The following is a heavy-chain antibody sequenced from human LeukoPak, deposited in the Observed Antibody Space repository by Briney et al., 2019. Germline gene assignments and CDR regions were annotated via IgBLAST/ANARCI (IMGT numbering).Heavy chain of an antibody. V-gene: IGHV3-49*04. CDR2: IRSNSHSGAA. D-gene: IGHD3-10*01. CDR3: TRAYYYGSGSYYKDYFDY. CDR1: GFSFGDFA. J-gene: IGHJ4*02. Sequence: GGSLRLSCTASGFSFGDFAVSWVRQAPGKGLEWVGFIRSNSHSGAAEYAASVKDRFTISREDSKTIAYLQMNSLKTKDTAVYYCTRAYYYGSGSYYKDYFDYWGQGTLVTVSS.